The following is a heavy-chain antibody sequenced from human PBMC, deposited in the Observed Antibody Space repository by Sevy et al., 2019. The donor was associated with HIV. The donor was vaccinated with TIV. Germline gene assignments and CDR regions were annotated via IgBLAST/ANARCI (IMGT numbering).Heavy chain of an antibody. J-gene: IGHJ4*02. CDR2: IKQDAGQK. CDR3: VRDDGNYYFHY. CDR1: GFTFSKYW. Sequence: GGSLRLSCAASGFTFSKYWMGWVRQAPGKGLEWVANIKQDAGQKYNVDSVKGRFTISRDNAKNSLYLQMNSLRAEDTAVYFCVRDDGNYYFHYWGQGTLVTVSS. D-gene: IGHD1-7*01. V-gene: IGHV3-7*01.